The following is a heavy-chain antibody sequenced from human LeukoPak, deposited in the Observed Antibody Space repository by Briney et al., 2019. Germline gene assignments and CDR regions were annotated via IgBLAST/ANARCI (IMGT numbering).Heavy chain of an antibody. J-gene: IGHJ5*02. CDR1: GYSFTSYW. D-gene: IGHD6-19*01. V-gene: IGHV5-51*01. CDR3: ARQAGSGWFSPWNWFDP. CDR2: IYPGDSDT. Sequence: GESLKISCKGSGYSFTSYWIGWVRQMPGKGLEWMGIIYPGDSDTRYSPSFQGQVTISADKSISTAYQQWSSLKASDTAMYYCARQAGSGWFSPWNWFDPWGQGTLVTVSS.